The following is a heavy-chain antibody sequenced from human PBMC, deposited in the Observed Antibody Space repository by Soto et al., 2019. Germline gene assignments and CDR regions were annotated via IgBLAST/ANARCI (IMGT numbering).Heavy chain of an antibody. Sequence: SVKVSCKASGGTFSSYAISWVRQAPGQGLEWMGGIIPIFGTANYAQKFQGRVTITADESTSTAYMELSSLRSEDTAVYYCGRCLSGQRSYYYCMDVWGKGTTVTVSS. J-gene: IGHJ6*04. CDR3: GRCLSGQRSYYYCMDV. V-gene: IGHV1-69*13. CDR2: IIPIFGTA. D-gene: IGHD3-16*01. CDR1: GGTFSSYA.